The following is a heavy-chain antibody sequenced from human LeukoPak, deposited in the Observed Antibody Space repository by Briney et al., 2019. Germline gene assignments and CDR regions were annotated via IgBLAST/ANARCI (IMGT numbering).Heavy chain of an antibody. V-gene: IGHV4-34*01. CDR1: GGSFSGYY. CDR3: ARGRYCSSTSCPYAYFDY. J-gene: IGHJ4*02. Sequence: SETLSLTCAVYGGSFSGYYWSWIRQPPGKGLEWIGEINHSGSTNYNPSLKSRVTISVDTSKNQFSLKLSSVTAADTAVYYCARGRYCSSTSCPYAYFDYWGQGTLVTVPS. CDR2: INHSGST. D-gene: IGHD2-2*01.